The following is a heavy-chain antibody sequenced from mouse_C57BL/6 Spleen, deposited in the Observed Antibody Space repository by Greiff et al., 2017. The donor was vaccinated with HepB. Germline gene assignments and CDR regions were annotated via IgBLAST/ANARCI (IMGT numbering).Heavy chain of an antibody. D-gene: IGHD2-4*01. CDR1: GYSFTDYN. CDR2: IYPGNGTT. V-gene: IGHV1-39*01. J-gene: IGHJ2*01. CDR3: AIYYDYVGGFDY. Sequence: VQLQQSGPELVKPGASVKMSCKASGYSFTDYNINWVKQRTGQGLEWIGVIYPGNGTTNYNQKFKGKATLTVDQSSSTAYMQLNSLTSEDSAVYYCAIYYDYVGGFDYWGQGTMLTVSA.